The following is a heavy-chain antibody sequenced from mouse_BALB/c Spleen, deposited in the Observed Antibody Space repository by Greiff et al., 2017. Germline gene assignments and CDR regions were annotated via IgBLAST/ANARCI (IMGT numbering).Heavy chain of an antibody. Sequence: EVKLMESGGGLVKPGGSLKLSCAASGFTFSSYAMSWVRQTPEKRLEWVASISSGGSTYYPDSVKGRFTISRDNARNILYLQMSSLRSEDTAMYYCARGDGSSFDYWGQGTTLTVSS. J-gene: IGHJ2*01. CDR1: GFTFSSYA. V-gene: IGHV5-6-5*01. D-gene: IGHD1-1*01. CDR3: ARGDGSSFDY. CDR2: ISSGGST.